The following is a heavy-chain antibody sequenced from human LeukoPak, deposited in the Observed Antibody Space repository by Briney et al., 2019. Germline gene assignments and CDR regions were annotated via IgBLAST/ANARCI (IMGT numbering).Heavy chain of an antibody. Sequence: PGRSLRLSCAASGFTFSTLAMSWVRQAPGKGLEWVSSINSRGDDTDYADSVKGRFTISRDNSKNTLYLQLNSLRLNDTAIFYCAKHRRSSLVTTYFDAWGQGILVAVSS. CDR3: AKHRRSSLVTTYFDA. D-gene: IGHD2-21*02. V-gene: IGHV3-23*01. CDR1: GFTFSTLA. J-gene: IGHJ4*02. CDR2: INSRGDDT.